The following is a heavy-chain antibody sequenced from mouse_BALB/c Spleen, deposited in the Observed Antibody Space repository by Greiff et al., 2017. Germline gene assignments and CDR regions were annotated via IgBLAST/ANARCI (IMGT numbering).Heavy chain of an antibody. CDR2: ISSGGSYT. J-gene: IGHJ3*01. D-gene: IGHD2-1*01. CDR1: GFTFSSYA. CDR3: ARRENGNYEWFAY. V-gene: IGHV5-9-3*01. Sequence: DVQLVESGGGLVKPGGSLKLSCAASGFTFSSYAMSWVRQTPEKRLEWVATISSGGSYTYYPDSVKGRFTISRDNAKNTLYLQMSSLRSEDTAMYYCARRENGNYEWFAYWGQGTLVTVSA.